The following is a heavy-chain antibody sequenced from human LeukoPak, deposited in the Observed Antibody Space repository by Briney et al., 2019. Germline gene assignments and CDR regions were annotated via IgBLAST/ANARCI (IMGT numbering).Heavy chain of an antibody. D-gene: IGHD4-17*01. J-gene: IGHJ4*02. CDR3: ARLGTTVTDLDY. CDR1: GGSISSYY. Sequence: PSETLSLTCTVSGGSISSYYWSWIRQPPGKGLEWIGYIYYSGSTNYNPSLKSRVTISVDTSKNQFSLKLSSVTAAGTAVYYCARLGTTVTDLDYWGQGTLVTVSS. CDR2: IYYSGST. V-gene: IGHV4-59*08.